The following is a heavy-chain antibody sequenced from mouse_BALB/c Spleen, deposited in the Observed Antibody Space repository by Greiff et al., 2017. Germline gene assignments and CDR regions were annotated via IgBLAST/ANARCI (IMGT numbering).Heavy chain of an antibody. CDR2: INSNGGST. CDR3: ARHPYDYAWFAY. CDR1: GFTFSSYY. V-gene: IGHV5-6-2*01. D-gene: IGHD2-4*01. J-gene: IGHJ3*01. Sequence: SGGGLVKLGGSLKLSCAASGFTFSSYYMSWVRQTPEKRLELVAAINSNGGSTYYPDTVKGRFTISRDNAKNTLYLQMSSLKSEDTALYYCARHPYDYAWFAYWGQGTLVTVSA.